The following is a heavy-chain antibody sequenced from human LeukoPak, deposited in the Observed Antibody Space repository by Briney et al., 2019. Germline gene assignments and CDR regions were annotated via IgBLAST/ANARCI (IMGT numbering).Heavy chain of an antibody. CDR1: GGSISSSNW. V-gene: IGHV4-4*02. Sequence: SGTLSLTCAVSGGSISSSNWWSWVRQPPGKGLEWIGEIYHSGSTNYNPSLKSRVTISVDTSKNQFSLKLSSVTAADTAVYYCARADCSSTSCYGRLIDYWGQGTLVTVSS. D-gene: IGHD2-2*01. J-gene: IGHJ4*02. CDR2: IYHSGST. CDR3: ARADCSSTSCYGRLIDY.